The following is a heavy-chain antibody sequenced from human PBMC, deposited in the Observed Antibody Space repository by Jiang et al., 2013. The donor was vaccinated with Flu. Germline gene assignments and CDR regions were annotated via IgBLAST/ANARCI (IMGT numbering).Heavy chain of an antibody. CDR3: ARVPGYCSSTSCYVDAFDI. D-gene: IGHD2-2*01. J-gene: IGHJ3*02. Sequence: GPGLVKPSETLSLTCTVSGGSISSGGYYWSWIRQHPGKGLEWIGYIYYSGSTYYNPSLKSLVTISVDTSKNQFSLKLSSVTAADTAVYYCARVPGYCSSTSCYVDAFDIWGQGTMVTVSS. CDR2: IYYSGST. V-gene: IGHV4-31*01. CDR1: GGSISSGGYY.